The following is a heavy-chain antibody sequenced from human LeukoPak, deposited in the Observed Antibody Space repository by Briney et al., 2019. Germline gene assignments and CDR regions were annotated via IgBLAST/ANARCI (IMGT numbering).Heavy chain of an antibody. CDR2: ISSTGNTI. J-gene: IGHJ1*01. CDR1: GFTFRSYE. Sequence: GSLRLSCAASGFTFRSYEMSWVRQAPGKGLEWVSSISSTGNTIYYADSVKGRFTISRDNAKNSLYLQMSSLKTEDTAVYYCARDRIAVAGTLWGQGTLVTVSS. D-gene: IGHD6-19*01. CDR3: ARDRIAVAGTL. V-gene: IGHV3-48*03.